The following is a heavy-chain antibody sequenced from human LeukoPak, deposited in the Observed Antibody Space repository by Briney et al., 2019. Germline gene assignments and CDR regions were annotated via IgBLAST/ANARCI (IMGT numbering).Heavy chain of an antibody. V-gene: IGHV4-34*01. CDR2: INHNGST. Sequence: SETLSLTCAVYGGSFSGYYWSWIRQPPGKGLEWIGEINHNGSTNYNPSLKSRVTISVDTSKNQFSLKLSSVTAADTAVYYCARGRGYCSSTSCYSRGYFDYWGQGTLVTVSS. D-gene: IGHD2-2*02. CDR3: ARGRGYCSSTSCYSRGYFDY. J-gene: IGHJ4*02. CDR1: GGSFSGYY.